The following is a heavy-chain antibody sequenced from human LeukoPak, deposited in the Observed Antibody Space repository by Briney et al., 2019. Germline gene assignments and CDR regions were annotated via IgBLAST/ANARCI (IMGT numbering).Heavy chain of an antibody. CDR3: PKGASYDFWSGYYFDY. D-gene: IGHD3-3*01. J-gene: IGHJ4*02. Sequence: GGSLRLSCAASGFTFSSYAMSWVRQAPGKGLEWVSAISVSGGSTYYADSGKGRFTISRDNSKNTLYLKMNSLRAEDTAVYYCPKGASYDFWSGYYFDYWGQGTLVTVSS. V-gene: IGHV3-23*01. CDR2: ISVSGGST. CDR1: GFTFSSYA.